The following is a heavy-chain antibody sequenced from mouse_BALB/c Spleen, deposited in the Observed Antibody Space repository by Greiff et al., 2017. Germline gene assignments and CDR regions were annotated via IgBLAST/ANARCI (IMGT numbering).Heavy chain of an antibody. CDR2: ISSGGST. D-gene: IGHD1-2*01. Sequence: EVQLVESGGGLVKPGGSLKLSCAASGFTFSSYAMSWVRQTPEKRLEWVASISSGGSTYYPDSVKGRFTISRDNARNILYLQMSSLRSEDTAMYYCARRGTTADSDYWGQGTTLTVSS. J-gene: IGHJ2*01. V-gene: IGHV5-6-5*01. CDR3: ARRGTTADSDY. CDR1: GFTFSSYA.